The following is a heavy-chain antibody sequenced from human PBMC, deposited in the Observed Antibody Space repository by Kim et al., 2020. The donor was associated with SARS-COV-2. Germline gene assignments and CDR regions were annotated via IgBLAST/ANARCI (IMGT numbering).Heavy chain of an antibody. CDR3: ARATGGYAYLFDS. J-gene: IGHJ4*02. Sequence: SETLSLTCTVSGGSIDNYYWSWIRQPPGKGLEWIGYIYNSVSTSYNSSLKSRVTISVDTSKNQLSLKLSSVTAADTAVYYCARATGGYAYLFDSWGQGTLVTVSS. CDR2: IYNSVST. CDR1: GGSIDNYY. D-gene: IGHD5-12*01. V-gene: IGHV4-59*01.